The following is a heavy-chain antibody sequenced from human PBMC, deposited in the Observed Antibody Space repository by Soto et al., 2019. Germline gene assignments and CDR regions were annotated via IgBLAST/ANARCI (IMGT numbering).Heavy chain of an antibody. CDR1: GGSISSSSYY. V-gene: IGHV4-39*01. CDR2: IYYSGST. CDR3: ASCSSSWYDPFDY. D-gene: IGHD6-13*01. Sequence: PSETLSLTCTVSGGSISSSSYYWGWIRQPPGKGLEWIGSIYYSGSTYYNPSLKSRVTISVDTSKNQFSLKLSSVTAADTAVYYCASCSSSWYDPFDYWGQGTLVTVS. J-gene: IGHJ4*02.